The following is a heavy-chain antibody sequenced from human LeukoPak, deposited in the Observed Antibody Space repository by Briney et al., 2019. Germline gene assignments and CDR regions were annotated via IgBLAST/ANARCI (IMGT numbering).Heavy chain of an antibody. Sequence: SETLSLTRTVSGGSISSYYWSWIRQPPGKGLEWIGYIYYSGSTNYNPSLKSRVTISVDTSKNQFSLKLSSVTAADTAVYYCARDLRYCSGGSCSYYYYGMDVWGQGTTVTVSS. D-gene: IGHD2-15*01. J-gene: IGHJ6*02. V-gene: IGHV4-59*01. CDR1: GGSISSYY. CDR2: IYYSGST. CDR3: ARDLRYCSGGSCSYYYYGMDV.